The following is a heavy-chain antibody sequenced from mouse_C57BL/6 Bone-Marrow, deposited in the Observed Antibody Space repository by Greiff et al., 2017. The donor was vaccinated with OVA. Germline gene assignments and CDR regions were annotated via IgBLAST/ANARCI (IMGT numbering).Heavy chain of an antibody. CDR2: INYDGSST. CDR1: GFTFSDYY. Sequence: EVQVVESEGGLVQPGSSMKLSCTASGFTFSDYYMAWVRQVPEKGLEWVANINYDGSSTYYLDSLKSRFIISRDNAKNILYLQMSSLKSEDTATYYCARDDGYGAMDYWGQGTSVTVSS. CDR3: ARDDGYGAMDY. V-gene: IGHV5-16*01. D-gene: IGHD2-3*01. J-gene: IGHJ4*01.